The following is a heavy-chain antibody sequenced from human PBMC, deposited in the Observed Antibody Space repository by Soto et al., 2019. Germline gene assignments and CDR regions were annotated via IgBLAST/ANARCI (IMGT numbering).Heavy chain of an antibody. CDR2: TCRYGREL. J-gene: IGHJ4*02. Sequence: EVQLVESGGGFNQPGGSLRLSCAASGFTFSTYCMRWVRHTPGTGLVWVSRTCRYGRELYYADSVKGRFTISRDDAKNTLYLQMDSLRVEDTGIYYCVRGTTAWRGMDYWGQGALVTVSS. CDR1: GFTFSTYC. V-gene: IGHV3-74*01. D-gene: IGHD1-1*01. CDR3: VRGTTAWRGMDY.